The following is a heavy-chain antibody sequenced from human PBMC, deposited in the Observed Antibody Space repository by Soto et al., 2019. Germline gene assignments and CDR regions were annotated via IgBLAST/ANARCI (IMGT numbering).Heavy chain of an antibody. CDR3: ARDWLVASTRGYYYYGMDV. CDR2: IYYSGST. CDR1: GGSISSGGYF. D-gene: IGHD2-15*01. Sequence: PSETLSLTCTVSGGSISSGGYFWSWIRQHPGKGLEWIGYIYYSGSTYYNPSLKSRVTISVDTSKNQFSLKLSSVTAADTAVYYCARDWLVASTRGYYYYGMDVWGQGTTVTVSS. J-gene: IGHJ6*02. V-gene: IGHV4-31*03.